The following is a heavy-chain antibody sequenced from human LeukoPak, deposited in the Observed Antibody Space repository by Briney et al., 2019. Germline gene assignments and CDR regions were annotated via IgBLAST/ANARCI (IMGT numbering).Heavy chain of an antibody. J-gene: IGHJ4*02. CDR2: INPNSGGT. D-gene: IGHD2-21*02. Sequence: ASVKVSCKASGYTFTGYYMHWVRQAPGQGLEWMGWINPNSGGTNYAQKFQGRVTMTRDTSISTAYMEPSRLRSDDTAVYYCARVETYCGGDCYSHFDYWGQGTLVTVSS. CDR3: ARVETYCGGDCYSHFDY. V-gene: IGHV1-2*02. CDR1: GYTFTGYY.